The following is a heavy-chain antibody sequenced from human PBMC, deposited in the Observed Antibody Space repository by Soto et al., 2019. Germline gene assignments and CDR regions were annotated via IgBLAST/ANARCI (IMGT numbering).Heavy chain of an antibody. Sequence: SVKVSCKASGRTFSSYAISWVRQAPGQGLEWMGGIIPIFGTANYAQKFQGRVTITADESTSTAYMELSSLRSEDTAVYYCARHGDPGRYYYGMDVWGQGTTVTVSS. CDR2: IIPIFGTA. CDR1: GRTFSSYA. D-gene: IGHD4-17*01. J-gene: IGHJ6*02. CDR3: ARHGDPGRYYYGMDV. V-gene: IGHV1-69*13.